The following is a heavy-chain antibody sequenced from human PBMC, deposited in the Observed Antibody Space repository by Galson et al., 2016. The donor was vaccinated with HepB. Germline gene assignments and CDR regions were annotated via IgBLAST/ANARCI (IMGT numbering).Heavy chain of an antibody. V-gene: IGHV2-5*02. CDR2: KYWDDDK. CDR1: GLSLRTTGVG. D-gene: IGHD1-26*01. Sequence: ALVKPTQTLALTCTFSGLSLRTTGVGVGWIRQPPGKALEWLALKYWDDDKYYNPSLKTRLIITKDTSKNQVVLTMTNMDPVDTATYYCAHRRGSGSPWAYGAFDIWGQGTMVNVSS. J-gene: IGHJ3*02. CDR3: AHRRGSGSPWAYGAFDI.